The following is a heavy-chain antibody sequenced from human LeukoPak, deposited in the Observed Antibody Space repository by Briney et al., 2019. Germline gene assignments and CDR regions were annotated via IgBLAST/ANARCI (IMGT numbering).Heavy chain of an antibody. CDR1: GYTFNSSY. Sequence: GASVKVSCKASGYTFNSSYMHWVRQAPGQGLEWMGIINPSDDSTRYAQKFQGRVTMTKDTSTNTVYMHLSSLSSDDTAVYYCARAPYSSGWYARPLGFDYWGQGTLVTVSS. J-gene: IGHJ4*02. CDR3: ARAPYSSGWYARPLGFDY. D-gene: IGHD6-19*01. V-gene: IGHV1-46*02. CDR2: INPSDDST.